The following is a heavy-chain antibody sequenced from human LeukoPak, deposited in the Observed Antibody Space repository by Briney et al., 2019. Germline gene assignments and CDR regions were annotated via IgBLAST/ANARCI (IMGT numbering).Heavy chain of an antibody. Sequence: SETLSLTCAVYGGSFSGYYWSWIRQPPGKGLEWIGYIYYSGTTSYNPSLKSRLSISVDTSKNQFSLRLSSVTAADTAVYYCARGLYHYDSSVGYWGQGTLVTVSS. V-gene: IGHV4-59*01. CDR2: IYYSGTT. CDR3: ARGLYHYDSSVGY. CDR1: GGSFSGYY. D-gene: IGHD3-22*01. J-gene: IGHJ4*02.